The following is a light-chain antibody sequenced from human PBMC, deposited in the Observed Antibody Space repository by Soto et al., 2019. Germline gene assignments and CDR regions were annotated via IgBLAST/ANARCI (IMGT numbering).Light chain of an antibody. CDR1: SSDVGSYNL. J-gene: IGLJ1*01. CDR3: CSYARSSPYV. CDR2: EVS. Sequence: QSVLTQPASVSGSPGQSITISCTGTSSDVGSYNLVSWYQHHPGKAPQLMIYEVSKRPSGVSNRFSGSKSGNTASLTISGLQAEDEADYFCCSYARSSPYVFATGTKSPS. V-gene: IGLV2-23*02.